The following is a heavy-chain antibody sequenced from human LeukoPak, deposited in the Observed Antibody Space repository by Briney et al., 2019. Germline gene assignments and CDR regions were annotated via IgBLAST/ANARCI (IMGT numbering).Heavy chain of an antibody. Sequence: PGGSLRLSCAASGFTFSSYWMSWVRQARGKGLEWVANIKQDGSEKYYVDSVKGRFTISRDNAKNSLYLQMNSLRAEGTAVYYCARGNYDFWSGSYIHYWGQGTLVTVSS. CDR2: IKQDGSEK. V-gene: IGHV3-7*01. D-gene: IGHD3-3*01. J-gene: IGHJ4*02. CDR1: GFTFSSYW. CDR3: ARGNYDFWSGSYIHY.